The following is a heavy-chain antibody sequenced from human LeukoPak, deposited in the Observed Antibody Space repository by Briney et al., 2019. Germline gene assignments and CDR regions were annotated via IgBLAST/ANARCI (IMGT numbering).Heavy chain of an antibody. Sequence: SETLSLTCTVSDGSISSGDYYWTWIRQHPGKGLEWIGYIYYTGSAYYIPSLRGRVTISVDTSKNQFSLKLSSVTAADTAVYFCARVKLRTVVTPVYGWFDPWGQGTLVTVSS. V-gene: IGHV4-31*03. CDR2: IYYTGSA. CDR1: DGSISSGDYY. D-gene: IGHD4-23*01. J-gene: IGHJ5*02. CDR3: ARVKLRTVVTPVYGWFDP.